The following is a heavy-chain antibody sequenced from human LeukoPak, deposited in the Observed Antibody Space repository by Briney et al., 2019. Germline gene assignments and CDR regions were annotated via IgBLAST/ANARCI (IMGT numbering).Heavy chain of an antibody. Sequence: GSLRLSCAASGFTFSSYSMNWVRQAPGKGLEWVSYISSSSSTIYYADSVKGRFTISRDNAKNSLYLQMNSLRAEDTAVYYCARYCSGGSCYSAYTFDIWGQGTMVTVSS. CDR2: ISSSSSTI. CDR3: ARYCSGGSCYSAYTFDI. V-gene: IGHV3-48*01. D-gene: IGHD2-15*01. CDR1: GFTFSSYS. J-gene: IGHJ3*02.